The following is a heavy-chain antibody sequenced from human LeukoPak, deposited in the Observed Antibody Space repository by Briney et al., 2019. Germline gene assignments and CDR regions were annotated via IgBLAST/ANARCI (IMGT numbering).Heavy chain of an antibody. J-gene: IGHJ5*02. CDR3: ARDRIVGATFPYWFDP. CDR1: GYSISSGYY. D-gene: IGHD1-26*01. CDR2: INHSGST. Sequence: SETLSLTCAVSGYSISSGYYWGWIRQPPGKGLEWIGSINHSGSTYYNPSLKSRVTISVDTSKNQFSLKLNSVTAADTAVYYCARDRIVGATFPYWFDPWGQGTLVTVSS. V-gene: IGHV4-38-2*02.